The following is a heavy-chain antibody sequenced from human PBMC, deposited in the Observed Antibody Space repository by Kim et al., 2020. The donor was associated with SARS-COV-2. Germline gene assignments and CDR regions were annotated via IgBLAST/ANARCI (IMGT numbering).Heavy chain of an antibody. CDR1: GFTVGSNY. Sequence: GGSLRLSCAASGFTVGSNYMSWVRQAPGKGLEWVSVIYTGGSTHYAAYVKGRFTTSRANYKNTLYLQMNSMRVADTAVYYCGLKGGWSCVGRDTPVFDS. J-gene: IGHJ5*01. CDR3: GLKGGWSCVGRDTPVFDS. CDR2: IYTGGST. V-gene: IGHV3-53*01. D-gene: IGHD6-19*01.